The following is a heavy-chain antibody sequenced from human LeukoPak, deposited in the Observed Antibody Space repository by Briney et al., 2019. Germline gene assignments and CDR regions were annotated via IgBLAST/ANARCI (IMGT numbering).Heavy chain of an antibody. Sequence: GGSLRLSCAASGFTFSSYGMHWVRQAPGKGLEWVSYISSSSSTIYYADSVKGRFTISRDNAKNSLYLQMNSLRAEDTAVYYCAREGRITLGNWFDPWGQGTLVTVSS. CDR1: GFTFSSYG. J-gene: IGHJ5*02. CDR3: AREGRITLGNWFDP. V-gene: IGHV3-48*04. D-gene: IGHD3-10*01. CDR2: ISSSSSTI.